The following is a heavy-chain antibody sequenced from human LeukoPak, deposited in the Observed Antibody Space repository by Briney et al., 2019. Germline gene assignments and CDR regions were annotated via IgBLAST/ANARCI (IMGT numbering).Heavy chain of an antibody. V-gene: IGHV7-4-1*02. CDR2: INTNTGNP. CDR3: AREEWLDTRPFDY. D-gene: IGHD6-19*01. J-gene: IGHJ4*02. CDR1: GYTFTSYD. Sequence: ASVKVSCKASGYTFTSYDINWVRQTTGPGLEWMGWINTNTGNPTYAQGFTGRFVFSLDTSVSTAYLQISSLKAEDTAVYYCAREEWLDTRPFDYWGQGTLVTVSS.